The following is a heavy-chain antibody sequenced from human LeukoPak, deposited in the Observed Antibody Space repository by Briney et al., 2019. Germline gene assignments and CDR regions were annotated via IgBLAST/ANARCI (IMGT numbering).Heavy chain of an antibody. CDR2: IYTSGST. J-gene: IGHJ4*02. Sequence: PSETLSLTCTVSGGSISSYYWSWIRQPAGKGLEWIGRIYTSGSTNYNPSLKSRVTMSVDTPKNQFSLKLSSVTAADTAVYYCARGPTESMVRGVITGKFDYWGQGTLVTVSS. D-gene: IGHD3-10*01. CDR1: GGSISSYY. CDR3: ARGPTESMVRGVITGKFDY. V-gene: IGHV4-4*07.